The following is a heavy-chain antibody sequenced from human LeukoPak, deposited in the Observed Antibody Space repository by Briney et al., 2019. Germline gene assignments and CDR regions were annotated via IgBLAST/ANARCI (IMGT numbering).Heavy chain of an antibody. CDR1: GYSFTSYW. CDR3: ARRAYCGGDCFHFDY. Sequence: GESLKISCKGSGYSFTSYWIGWVRQMPGKGLEWMGIIYPGGSDTRYSPSFQGQVTISADKSISTAYLQWSSLKASDTAMYYCARRAYCGGDCFHFDYWGQGTLVTVSS. V-gene: IGHV5-51*01. CDR2: IYPGGSDT. J-gene: IGHJ4*02. D-gene: IGHD2-21*02.